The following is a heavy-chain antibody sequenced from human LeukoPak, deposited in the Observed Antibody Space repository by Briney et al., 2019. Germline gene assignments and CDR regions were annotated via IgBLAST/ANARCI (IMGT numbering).Heavy chain of an antibody. Sequence: PSETLSLTCAVYGGSFSGYYWSWIRQPPGKGLEWIGEINHSGSTNYNPSLKSRVTISVDTSKNQFSLKLSSVTAADTAVYYCARVSYTLGYDYWGQGTLVTVSS. D-gene: IGHD3-16*01. J-gene: IGHJ4*02. CDR3: ARVSYTLGYDY. CDR1: GGSFSGYY. CDR2: INHSGST. V-gene: IGHV4-34*01.